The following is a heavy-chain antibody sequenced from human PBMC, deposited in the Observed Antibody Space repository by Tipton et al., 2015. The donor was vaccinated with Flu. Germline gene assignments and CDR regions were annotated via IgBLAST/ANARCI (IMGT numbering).Heavy chain of an antibody. Sequence: TLSLTCAVYGGSFSGYYWSWIRQSPGKGLEWIGEINRGGTTNHNPSLKSRVTISMDTSKNRFSLKMTSLTAADTAVYYCAKWPVGYLEGSLYDTMDVWGQGTTVTVSS. D-gene: IGHD3-3*01. J-gene: IGHJ6*02. V-gene: IGHV4-34*01. CDR2: INRGGTT. CDR3: AKWPVGYLEGSLYDTMDV. CDR1: GGSFSGYY.